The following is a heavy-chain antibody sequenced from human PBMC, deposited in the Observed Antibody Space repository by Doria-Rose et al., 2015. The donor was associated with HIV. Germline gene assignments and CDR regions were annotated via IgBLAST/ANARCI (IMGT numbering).Heavy chain of an antibody. D-gene: IGHD5-12*01. J-gene: IGHJ5*02. V-gene: IGHV3-30*04. CDR2: LSYDGTNK. CDR3: AREVWDRDGYDYWFDP. Sequence: GLEWVAVLSYDGTNKYYADAVKCRFTISRDNSNNTLHLQMESLRAEDTAVYYCAREVWDRDGYDYWFDPWGQGTRGNGS.